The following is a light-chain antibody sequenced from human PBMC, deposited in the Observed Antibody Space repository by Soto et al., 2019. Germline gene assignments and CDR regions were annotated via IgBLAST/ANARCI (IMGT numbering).Light chain of an antibody. CDR3: QQYYSFPST. J-gene: IGKJ3*01. Sequence: VIGMTQSPSLLSASTGDRVTISCRVSQGISSYLAWYQQKPGKAPELLIYAASTLQSGVPSRFSGSGSGTDFTLTISCLQSEDFATYYCQQYYSFPSTFGPGTKVDIK. CDR1: QGISSY. V-gene: IGKV1D-8*01. CDR2: AAS.